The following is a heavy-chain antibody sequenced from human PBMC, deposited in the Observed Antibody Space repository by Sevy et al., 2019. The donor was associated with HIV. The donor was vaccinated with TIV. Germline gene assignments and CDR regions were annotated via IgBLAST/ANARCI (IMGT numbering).Heavy chain of an antibody. Sequence: GGSLRLSCVTFGFNFRNSWMAWVRQPPGKGLEFLPDIEQDGYETYYVDSVKGRFTISRDNAKNSLNLQMNSLRAEDTAMYFCVRDKEGGASVLDYWGQGTPVTVSS. V-gene: IGHV3-7*03. D-gene: IGHD3-16*01. CDR3: VRDKEGGASVLDY. CDR2: IEQDGYET. CDR1: GFNFRNSW. J-gene: IGHJ4*02.